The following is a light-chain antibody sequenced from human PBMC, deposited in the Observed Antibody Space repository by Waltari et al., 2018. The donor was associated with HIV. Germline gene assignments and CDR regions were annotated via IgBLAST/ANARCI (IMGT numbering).Light chain of an antibody. Sequence: EVVLTQSPGTLSLSPGDRATLACRASQSINSTYLAWYQQHPGQTPRLMYGASRRAIGIPDRFSGSGSGTDFTLTIARLEPGDFAVYYCHQYGSSPRTFGQGTKVDIK. CDR2: GAS. J-gene: IGKJ1*01. V-gene: IGKV3-20*01. CDR3: HQYGSSPRT. CDR1: QSINSTY.